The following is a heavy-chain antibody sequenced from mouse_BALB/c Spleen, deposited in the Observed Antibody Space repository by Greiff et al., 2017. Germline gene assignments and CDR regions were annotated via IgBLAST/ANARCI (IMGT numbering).Heavy chain of an antibody. J-gene: IGHJ1*01. CDR2: IYPGDGDT. CDR3: ARAGLRRGTWYFDV. V-gene: IGHV1-82*01. Sequence: QVQLQQSGPELVKPGASVKISCKASGYAFSSSWMNWVKQRPGQGLEWIGRIYPGDGDTNYNGKFKGKATLTADKSSSTAYMQLSSLTSVDSAVYFCARAGLRRGTWYFDVWGAGTTVTVSS. D-gene: IGHD2-4*01. CDR1: GYAFSSSW.